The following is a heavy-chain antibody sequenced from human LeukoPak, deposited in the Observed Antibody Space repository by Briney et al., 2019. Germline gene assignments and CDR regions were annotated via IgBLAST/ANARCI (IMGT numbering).Heavy chain of an antibody. CDR1: GFSFSNCS. D-gene: IGHD4-23*01. J-gene: IGHJ3*02. V-gene: IGHV3-21*01. Sequence: GGSLRLSCAASGFSFSNCSMHWVRQAPGKGLEWVSSISSSSTYIYYADSLEGRFTISRDNVKNSLYLQMNSMRAEDTAVYYCAGDYEGNLAFDIWGQGTMVTVSS. CDR3: AGDYEGNLAFDI. CDR2: ISSSSTYI.